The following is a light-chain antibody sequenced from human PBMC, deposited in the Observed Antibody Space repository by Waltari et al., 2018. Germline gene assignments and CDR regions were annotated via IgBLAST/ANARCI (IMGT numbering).Light chain of an antibody. CDR3: ASYTTSDTIV. CDR2: ERS. CDR1: SRDAGNYNY. J-gene: IGLJ1*01. Sequence: QSALTQPASLSGSPGQSITISCTGTSRDAGNYNYVSWYQHHPGKVPKVIIYERSNPPAGISSRFSGSKSGNTASLTISGLQADDDADYYCASYTTSDTIVFGTGTGVTVL. V-gene: IGLV2-14*01.